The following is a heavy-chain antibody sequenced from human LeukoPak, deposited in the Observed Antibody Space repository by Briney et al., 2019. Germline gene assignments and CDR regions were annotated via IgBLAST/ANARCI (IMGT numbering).Heavy chain of an antibody. CDR3: ARDRFPYCSSTSCYFDQ. V-gene: IGHV3-30-3*01. CDR2: ISYDGSNK. J-gene: IGHJ4*02. D-gene: IGHD2-2*01. CDR1: GFTFSNYA. Sequence: PGGSLRLSCAASGFTFSNYAMHWVRQAPGKGLEWVAVISYDGSNKYYADSVKGRFTISRDNSKNTLYLQMSSLRAEDTAVYYCARDRFPYCSSTSCYFDQWGQGTLVTVSS.